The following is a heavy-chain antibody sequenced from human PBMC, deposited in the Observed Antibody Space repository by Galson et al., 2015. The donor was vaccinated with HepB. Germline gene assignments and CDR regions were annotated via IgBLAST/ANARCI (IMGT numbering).Heavy chain of an antibody. J-gene: IGHJ1*01. CDR2: ISGSSSNK. CDR1: GFIFSSDA. V-gene: IGHV3-23*01. D-gene: IGHD6-19*01. Sequence: SLRLSCAASGFIFSSDAMSWVRQAPGKGLEWVSAISGSSSNKYYADSVKGRFTIPRDNSKNTVYLQMNSLRADDTAVYYCGSGPTRYTGWYRGPHKFFQHWGQGTPVTVSS. CDR3: GSGPTRYTGWYRGPHKFFQH.